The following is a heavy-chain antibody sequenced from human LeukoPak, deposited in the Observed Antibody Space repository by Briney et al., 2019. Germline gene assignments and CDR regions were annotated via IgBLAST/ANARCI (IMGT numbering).Heavy chain of an antibody. CDR3: AKIPVAGTAISNY. CDR2: ISYDGSNK. J-gene: IGHJ4*02. CDR1: GFTFSSYR. V-gene: IGHV3-30*18. D-gene: IGHD6-19*01. Sequence: GRSLRLSCAASGFTFSSYRMHWVRQAPGKGLEWVAVISYDGSNKYYADSVKGRFTISRDNSKNTLHLQMNSLRAEDTAVYYCAKIPVAGTAISNYWGQGTLVTVSS.